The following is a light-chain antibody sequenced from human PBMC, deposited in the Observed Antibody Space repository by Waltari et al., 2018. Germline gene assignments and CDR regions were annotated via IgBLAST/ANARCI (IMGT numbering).Light chain of an antibody. J-gene: IGKJ4*01. CDR3: QQLKTYPLT. CDR2: AAS. V-gene: IGKV1-9*01. Sequence: DIQLTQSPSFLSASVGDRVTLTCRASQGISSYLAWYQQKPGKAPEVLIPAASTLQSGVPSRFSGSGSGTEFTLTISSLQPEDFATYYCQQLKTYPLTFGGGTKVEIK. CDR1: QGISSY.